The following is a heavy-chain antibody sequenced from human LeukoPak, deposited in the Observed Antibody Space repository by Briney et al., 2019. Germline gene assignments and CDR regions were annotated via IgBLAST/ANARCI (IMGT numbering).Heavy chain of an antibody. D-gene: IGHD3-3*01. V-gene: IGHV3-7*01. Sequence: GGSLRLSCAASGFTFSSYWMSWVRQAPGKGLEWVTNIKQDGSEKYYVDSVKGRFTISRDNAKNSLYLQMNSLRAEDTAVYYXXXXXXXXWSGYSSFDYWGQGTLVTVSS. CDR2: IKQDGSEK. CDR1: GFTFSSYW. CDR3: XXXXXXXWSGYSSFDY. J-gene: IGHJ4*02.